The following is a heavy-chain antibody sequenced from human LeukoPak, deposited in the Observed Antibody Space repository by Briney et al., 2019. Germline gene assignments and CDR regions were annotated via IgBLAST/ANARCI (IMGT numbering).Heavy chain of an antibody. CDR3: ASSDHYGSGSYYNAPFDY. CDR2: IIPIFGTA. Sequence: SVKVPCKASGGTFSSYAISWVRQAPGQGLEWMGGIIPIFGTANYAQKFQGRVTITADESTSTAYMELSSLRSEDTAVYYCASSDHYGSGSYYNAPFDYWGQGTLVTVSS. D-gene: IGHD3-10*01. J-gene: IGHJ4*02. V-gene: IGHV1-69*13. CDR1: GGTFSSYA.